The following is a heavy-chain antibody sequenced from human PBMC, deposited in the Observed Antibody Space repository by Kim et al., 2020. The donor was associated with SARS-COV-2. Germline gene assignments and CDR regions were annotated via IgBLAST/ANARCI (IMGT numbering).Heavy chain of an antibody. CDR1: GGSISSGDYY. CDR3: ARGGGYSGYDSDY. CDR2: IYYSGST. J-gene: IGHJ4*02. Sequence: SETLSLTCTVSGGSISSGDYYWSWIRQPPGKGLEWIGYIYYSGSTYYNPSLKSRVTISVDTSKNQFSLKLSSVTAADTAVYYCARGGGYSGYDSDYWGQGTLVTVSS. V-gene: IGHV4-30-4*01. D-gene: IGHD5-12*01.